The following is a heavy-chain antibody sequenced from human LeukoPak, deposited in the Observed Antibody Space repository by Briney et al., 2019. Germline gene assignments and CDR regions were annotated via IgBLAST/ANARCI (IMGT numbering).Heavy chain of an antibody. CDR1: GITFSSHA. J-gene: IGHJ6*04. Sequence: TGGSLRLSCAASGITFSSHAMSWVRQAPGKGMEGVSAISGSGGTTYYADSVKGRFTISRDNSKDTLSLQMNSLRGEDTAVYYCAKVWCSSTSCYSGIYYYYGMDVWGKGTTVTVSS. CDR2: ISGSGGTT. V-gene: IGHV3-23*01. D-gene: IGHD2-2*01. CDR3: AKVWCSSTSCYSGIYYYYGMDV.